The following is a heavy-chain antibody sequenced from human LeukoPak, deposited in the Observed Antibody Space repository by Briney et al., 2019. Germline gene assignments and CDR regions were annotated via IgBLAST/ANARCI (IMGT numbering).Heavy chain of an antibody. D-gene: IGHD3-10*01. V-gene: IGHV1-18*01. CDR3: ARGRDYGSGSYLRWFDP. Sequence: ASVKVSCKASGYTFTSYGISWVRQAPGQGLEWMGWINAYNGNTNYAQKLQGRVTMTTETSTSTAYMELRSLRSDDTAVYYCARGRDYGSGSYLRWFDPWGQGTLVTVSS. CDR1: GYTFTSYG. J-gene: IGHJ5*02. CDR2: INAYNGNT.